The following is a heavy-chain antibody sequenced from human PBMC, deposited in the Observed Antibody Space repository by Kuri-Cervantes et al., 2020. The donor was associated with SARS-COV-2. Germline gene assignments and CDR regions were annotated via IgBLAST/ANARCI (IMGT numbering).Heavy chain of an antibody. CDR1: GFTFSSYS. Sequence: GESLKISCAASGFTFSSYSMNWVRQAPGKGLEWVSSISSSSSYIYYADSVKGRFTISRDNAKNSLYLQMNSLQASDTAMYYCARVVAYCGGDCYYMDVWGKGTTVTVSS. V-gene: IGHV3-21*04. CDR2: ISSSSSYI. CDR3: ARVVAYCGGDCYYMDV. J-gene: IGHJ6*03. D-gene: IGHD2-21*01.